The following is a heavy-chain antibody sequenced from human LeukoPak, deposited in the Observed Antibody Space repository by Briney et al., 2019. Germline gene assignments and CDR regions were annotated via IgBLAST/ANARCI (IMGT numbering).Heavy chain of an antibody. CDR2: INTNTGNP. Sequence: VASVKVSCKASGYTFTSYGISWVRQAPGQGLEWMGWINTNTGNPTYAQGFTGRFVFSLDTSVSTAYLQISSLKAEDTAVYYCARGPTTSPIAVAGLVDYWGQGTLVTVSS. CDR3: ARGPTTSPIAVAGLVDY. D-gene: IGHD6-19*01. J-gene: IGHJ4*02. CDR1: GYTFTSYG. V-gene: IGHV7-4-1*02.